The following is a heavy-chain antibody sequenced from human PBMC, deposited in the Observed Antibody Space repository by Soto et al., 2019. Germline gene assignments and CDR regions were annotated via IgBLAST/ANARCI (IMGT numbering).Heavy chain of an antibody. D-gene: IGHD4-4*01. CDR1: GFTFNNYD. V-gene: IGHV3-13*01. Sequence: EVQLVESGGGLVQPGGSLRLSCVGSGFTFNNYDFHWVRQATGKGLEWVSAIGVRGDTHYSASLKGRFTISTDSGKNSLYLQMDSLGAEDTAVYYCARERTPRSRPWEPLQYWGRGTLVTVSS. CDR3: ARERTPRSRPWEPLQY. J-gene: IGHJ4*02. CDR2: IGVRGDT.